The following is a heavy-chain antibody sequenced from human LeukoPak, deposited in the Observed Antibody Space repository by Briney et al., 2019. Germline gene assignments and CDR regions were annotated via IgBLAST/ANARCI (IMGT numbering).Heavy chain of an antibody. D-gene: IGHD5-12*01. CDR2: MYYSGNT. CDR3: ARGYSGYDPTYFDY. CDR1: GGSISSYY. J-gene: IGHJ4*02. V-gene: IGHV4-59*01. Sequence: PSEPLSLTCTVSGGSISSYYWSWIRQPPGKGLEWIGYMYYSGNTKYNPSLKSRVTISGDTSKKQFSLKLSSVTAADTAVYYCARGYSGYDPTYFDYWGQGTLVTVSS.